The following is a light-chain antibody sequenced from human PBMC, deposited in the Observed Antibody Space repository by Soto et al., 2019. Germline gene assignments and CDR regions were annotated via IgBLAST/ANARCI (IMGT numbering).Light chain of an antibody. Sequence: QSVLTQPPSASGTPGQRVTISGSGSSSNIGTNTVNWYQQFPSSAPKLLMYSSNQRPSGVPDRFSGSKSGTSASLAISGLQSEDEADYYCAAWDGSLNVVLFGGGTKLTVL. CDR2: SSN. V-gene: IGLV1-44*01. CDR1: SSNIGTNT. J-gene: IGLJ3*02. CDR3: AAWDGSLNVVL.